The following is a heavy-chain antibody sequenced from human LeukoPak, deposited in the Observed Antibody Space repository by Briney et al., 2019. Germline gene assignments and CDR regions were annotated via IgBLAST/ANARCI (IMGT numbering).Heavy chain of an antibody. CDR1: GFTFSSYS. D-gene: IGHD3-10*01. V-gene: IGHV3-21*04. J-gene: IGHJ4*02. CDR3: ARLFVYGSGAEAFDY. Sequence: GGSLRLSCAASGFTFSSYSMNWVRQAPGKGLERVSSISSSSYIYYADSVKGRFTISRDNAKNLVSLQMNSLGVEDTAVYFCARLFVYGSGAEAFDYWGQGTLVTVSS. CDR2: ISSSSYI.